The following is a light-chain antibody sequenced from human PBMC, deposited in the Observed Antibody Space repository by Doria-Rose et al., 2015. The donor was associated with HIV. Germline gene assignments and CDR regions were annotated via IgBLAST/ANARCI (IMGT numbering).Light chain of an antibody. V-gene: IGKV3-20*01. J-gene: IGKJ1*01. CDR1: QSFSSTY. CDR2: DGS. Sequence: TQSPGTLSLSPGERATLSCRASQSFSSTYLAWYQQKPGQAPSLLIYDGSTRATGIPDRLSGSGSGTDFTLTINRLEPEDFALYYCHQYGTSWTFGQGTEVEI. CDR3: HQYGTSWT.